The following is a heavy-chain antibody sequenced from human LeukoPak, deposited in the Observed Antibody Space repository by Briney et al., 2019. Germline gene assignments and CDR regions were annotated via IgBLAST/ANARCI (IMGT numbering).Heavy chain of an antibody. CDR1: GFTISRYW. D-gene: IGHD1-26*01. CDR2: IKHDSSET. Sequence: GGSLRLSCAASGFTISRYWMSWVRLVPGKGPESVAHIKHDSSETYYVDSVRGRFIISRDNVKNSLYLQMNSLRVEDTAVYHCARGPTDFDASDIWGYGTLVTVSS. CDR3: ARGPTDFDASDI. J-gene: IGHJ3*02. V-gene: IGHV3-7*01.